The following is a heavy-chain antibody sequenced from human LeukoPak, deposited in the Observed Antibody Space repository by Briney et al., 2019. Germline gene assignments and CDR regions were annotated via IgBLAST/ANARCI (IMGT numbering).Heavy chain of an antibody. V-gene: IGHV4-34*01. J-gene: IGHJ6*03. CDR1: GGSFSDYY. D-gene: IGHD3-10*01. Sequence: PSETLSPTCAVYGGSFSDYYWSWIRQPPGKGLEWIGEINHSGSTNDNPSLKSRVTISVDTSKNQFSLKLSSVTAADTAVYYCARGGGYYYMDVWGNGTTVTVSS. CDR2: INHSGST. CDR3: ARGGGYYYMDV.